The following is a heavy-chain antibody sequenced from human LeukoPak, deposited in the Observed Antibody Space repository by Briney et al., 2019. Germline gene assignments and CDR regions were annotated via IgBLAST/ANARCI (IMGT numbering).Heavy chain of an antibody. D-gene: IGHD3-9*01. J-gene: IGHJ4*02. CDR3: AGDRGSFDVDY. CDR2: IDSSGST. CDR1: GGSISSSGYY. V-gene: IGHV4-39*07. Sequence: SETLSLTCSVSGGSISSSGYYWGWIRQPPGKGLEWIGSIDSSGSTYYIPSLKSRITISADTSKNQFSLMLSSVTAADTAVYHCAGDRGSFDVDYWGPGTLVTVTS.